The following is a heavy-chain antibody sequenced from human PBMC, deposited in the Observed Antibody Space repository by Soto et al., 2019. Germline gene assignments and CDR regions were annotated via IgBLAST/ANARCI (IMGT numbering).Heavy chain of an antibody. CDR1: GGSVSSGSYY. CDR2: IYYSGST. J-gene: IGHJ6*02. D-gene: IGHD1-26*01. V-gene: IGHV4-61*01. CDR3: ARDRVGGSYPNYYYYGMDV. Sequence: KASETLSLTCTVSGGSVSSGSYYWSWIRQPPGKGLEWIGYIYYSGSTNYNPSLKSRVTISVDTSKNQFSLKLSSVTAADTAVYYCARDRVGGSYPNYYYYGMDVWGQGTTVTVSS.